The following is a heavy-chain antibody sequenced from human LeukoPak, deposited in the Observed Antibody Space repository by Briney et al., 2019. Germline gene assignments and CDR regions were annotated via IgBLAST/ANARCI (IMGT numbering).Heavy chain of an antibody. CDR2: ISAYNGNT. J-gene: IGHJ5*02. D-gene: IGHD2-2*01. CDR3: ARYCSSTSCYVRGWFDP. CDR1: GYTFTSYG. Sequence: ASVKVSCKASGYTFTSYGISWVRQAPGQGLEWMGWISAYNGNTNYAQKLQGRVTMTTDTSTSTAYMELRGLRSDDTAVYYCARYCSSTSCYVRGWFDPWGQGTLVTVSS. V-gene: IGHV1-18*01.